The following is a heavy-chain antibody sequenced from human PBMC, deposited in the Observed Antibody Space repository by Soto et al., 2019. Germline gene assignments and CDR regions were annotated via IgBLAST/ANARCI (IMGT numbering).Heavy chain of an antibody. Sequence: EVQLVESGGGLVQPGGSLRLSCAASGFTFSTYWMSWVRQAPGKGLEYVANTKEDGSEKYYVDSVKGRFTISRDNAKNSLYLQINSLRAEDSALYYCARAGAPGTVDYWGQGTLVTVSS. CDR3: ARAGAPGTVDY. CDR1: GFTFSTYW. CDR2: TKEDGSEK. D-gene: IGHD1-1*01. J-gene: IGHJ4*02. V-gene: IGHV3-7*01.